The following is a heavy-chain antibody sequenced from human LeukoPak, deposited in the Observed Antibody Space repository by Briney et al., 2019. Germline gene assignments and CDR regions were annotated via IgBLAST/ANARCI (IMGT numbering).Heavy chain of an antibody. CDR1: GFTFSSYA. CDR3: AKTYDSSGREDY. J-gene: IGHJ4*02. V-gene: IGHV3-23*01. Sequence: GGSLRLSCAASGFTFSSYAMSWVRQAPGKGLEWVSAISGSGGSTYYADSVKGRLTISRDNSKNTLYLQMNSLRAEDTAVYYCAKTYDSSGREDYWGQGTLVTVSS. D-gene: IGHD3-22*01. CDR2: ISGSGGST.